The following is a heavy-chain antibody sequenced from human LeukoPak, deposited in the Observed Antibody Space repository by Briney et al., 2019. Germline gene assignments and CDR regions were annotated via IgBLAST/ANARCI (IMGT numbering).Heavy chain of an antibody. D-gene: IGHD3-10*01. J-gene: IGHJ4*02. CDR2: IYTSGST. V-gene: IGHV4-61*02. CDR3: ARVSSVGSRNYFPRYFDH. CDR1: GASISSGTYY. Sequence: SSQTLSLTCTVPGASISSGTYYWSWIRQPAGKGLEWIGRIYTSGSTNYNPSLKSRVTISLDTSRNQFSLRLTSVTAADTAAYYCARVSSVGSRNYFPRYFDHWGQGTLVTVSS.